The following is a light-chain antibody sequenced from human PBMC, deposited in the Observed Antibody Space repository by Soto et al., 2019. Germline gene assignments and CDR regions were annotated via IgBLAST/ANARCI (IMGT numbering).Light chain of an antibody. V-gene: IGKV3-15*01. J-gene: IGKJ1*01. CDR2: GAS. CDR3: QQYHNLPPWT. CDR1: HDIRSN. Sequence: EIVMTQSPATLSVSPGERATVSCRASHDIRSNLAWYQQRPGQAPRLLIYGASTRATGIPARFSGSGSGTELTLTISSLQSEDFAVYHCQQYHNLPPWTFGQGTKVDIK.